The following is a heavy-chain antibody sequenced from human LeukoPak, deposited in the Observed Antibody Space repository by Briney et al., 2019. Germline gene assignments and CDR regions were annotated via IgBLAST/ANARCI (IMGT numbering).Heavy chain of an antibody. CDR1: GGSISSYY. CDR2: IHSSGNT. J-gene: IGHJ6*03. D-gene: IGHD2-21*02. V-gene: IGHV4-4*07. Sequence: SETLSLTCTVSGGSISSYYWSWIRQPAGKGLEWIGRIHSSGNTNYNPSLKSRITMSVDTSKSQLSLKLHSVTAADTAVYYCARNGVTSGVRNSYYYMDVWGKGTTVTVSS. CDR3: ARNGVTSGVRNSYYYMDV.